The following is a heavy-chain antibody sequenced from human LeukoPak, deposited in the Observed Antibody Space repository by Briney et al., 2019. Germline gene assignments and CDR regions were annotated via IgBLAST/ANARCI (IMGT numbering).Heavy chain of an antibody. CDR3: ARAWELQPDY. J-gene: IGHJ4*02. D-gene: IGHD1-26*01. CDR1: VFTLSSYE. V-gene: IGHV3-48*03. Sequence: GGSLRLSCAASVFTLSSYEMNWGRQAPGKGLEWVSYISRSGSTIYYADSVKGRFTISRENANNSLYLTKNILRAEDTAVYYGARAWELQPDYWGQGTLVTVSS. CDR2: ISRSGSTI.